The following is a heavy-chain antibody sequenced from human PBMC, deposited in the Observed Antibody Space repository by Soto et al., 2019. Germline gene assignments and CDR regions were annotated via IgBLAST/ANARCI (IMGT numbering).Heavy chain of an antibody. V-gene: IGHV3-48*01. CDR2: ISSSSSTI. CDR1: GFTFSSYS. CDR3: ARAYYYDSSGYLNWLDP. J-gene: IGHJ5*02. Sequence: GGSLRLSCAASGFTFSSYSMNWVRQAPGKGLEWVSYISSSSSTIYYADSVKGRFTISRDNAKNSLYLQMNSLRAEDTAVYYCARAYYYDSSGYLNWLDPWGQGTLVTSPQ. D-gene: IGHD3-22*01.